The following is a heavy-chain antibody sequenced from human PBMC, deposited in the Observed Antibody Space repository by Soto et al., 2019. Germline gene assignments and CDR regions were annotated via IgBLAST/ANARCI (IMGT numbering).Heavy chain of an antibody. D-gene: IGHD6-6*01. Sequence: ASVKVSCKASRYSFTTYALHWVRQAPGQRLEWMGWINAGNGNTKYSQKFQGRVTITRDTSASTAYMELSSLRSEDTAVYYCARRAGSSSSTFDYWGQGTLVTVSS. J-gene: IGHJ4*02. CDR1: RYSFTTYA. V-gene: IGHV1-3*01. CDR3: ARRAGSSSSTFDY. CDR2: INAGNGNT.